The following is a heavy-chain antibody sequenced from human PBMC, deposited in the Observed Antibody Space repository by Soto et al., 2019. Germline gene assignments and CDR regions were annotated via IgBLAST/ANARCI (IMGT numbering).Heavy chain of an antibody. CDR3: VRATYFSDSSGYTRCFGY. V-gene: IGHV3-72*01. D-gene: IGHD3-22*01. J-gene: IGHJ4*02. CDR2: SRDKAQGKST. CDR1: GFTLSDHY. Sequence: EVQLVGAGGGLVQPGGSLRLSCAGCGFTLSDHYIDWVRQAPGKGLEWVGRSRDKAQGKSTAYAASVQGRFTTSRYESKNSLYLKMNSLKSEDTAVYYCVRATYFSDSSGYTRCFGYLGQGALVTVSS.